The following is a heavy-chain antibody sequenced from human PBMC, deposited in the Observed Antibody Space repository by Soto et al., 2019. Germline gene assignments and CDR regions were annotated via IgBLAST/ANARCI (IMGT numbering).Heavy chain of an antibody. CDR1: GFTFNSYG. J-gene: IGHJ3*02. Sequence: GGSLRLSCSASGFTFNSYGIHWVRQAPGKGLEWVAVISHDGSKTNYADSVKGRFTISRDNSKDTVYLQMNSLRAEDTAVYYCAREDIVVVPGMHDAFDIWGQGKMVTVSS. CDR3: AREDIVVVPGMHDAFDI. D-gene: IGHD2-2*01. CDR2: ISHDGSKT. V-gene: IGHV3-30*03.